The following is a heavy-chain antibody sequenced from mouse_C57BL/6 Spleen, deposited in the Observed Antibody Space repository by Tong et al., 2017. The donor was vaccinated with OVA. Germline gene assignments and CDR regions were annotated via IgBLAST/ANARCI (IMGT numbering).Heavy chain of an antibody. V-gene: IGHV1-42*01. D-gene: IGHD2-1*01. CDR1: GYSFTSYY. Sequence: EVQLQESGPELVKPGASVKISCKASGYSFTSYYMNWVKQSPEKSLEWIGEINPSTGGTTYNQKFKAKATLTVDKSSSTAYMQLKSLTSEDSAVYYCAYYGNYGDAMDYWGQGTSVTVSS. J-gene: IGHJ4*01. CDR2: INPSTGGT. CDR3: AYYGNYGDAMDY.